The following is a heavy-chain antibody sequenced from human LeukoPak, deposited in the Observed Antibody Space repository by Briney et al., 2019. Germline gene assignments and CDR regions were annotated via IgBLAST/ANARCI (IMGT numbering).Heavy chain of an antibody. CDR2: IYPGDSET. CDR3: AGLGYSGYSDAFDI. CDR1: GYSFTSYL. Sequence: GESLKISCKGSGYSFTSYLFGWGRQTPGKGLEWRGIIYPGDSETRYSPSFPGQVPMSADTSTSPAYLQWSSLKASEPALYYCAGLGYSGYSDAFDIWGQGTMVTVSS. J-gene: IGHJ3*02. V-gene: IGHV5-51*01. D-gene: IGHD5-12*01.